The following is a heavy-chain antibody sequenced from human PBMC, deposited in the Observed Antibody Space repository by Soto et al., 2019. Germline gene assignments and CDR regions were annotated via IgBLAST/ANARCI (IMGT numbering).Heavy chain of an antibody. Sequence: ASVKVSCKASGYTFTGYYIHWVRQAPGQGLEWMGIINPSGGSTSYAQKFQGRVTMTRDTSTSTVYMELSSLRLEDTAVYYCAREWPVTSDYWGQGTLVTVSS. D-gene: IGHD4-17*01. CDR3: AREWPVTSDY. CDR2: INPSGGST. CDR1: GYTFTGYY. V-gene: IGHV1-46*01. J-gene: IGHJ4*02.